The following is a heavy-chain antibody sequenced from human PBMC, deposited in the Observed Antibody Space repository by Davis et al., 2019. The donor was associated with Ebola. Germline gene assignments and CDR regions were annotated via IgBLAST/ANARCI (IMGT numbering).Heavy chain of an antibody. V-gene: IGHV3-23*01. CDR1: GFTFSSYA. J-gene: IGHJ6*02. CDR2: ISGSGGST. CDR3: ARLACTSSSCYTGNYYYYYGVDV. Sequence: GESLKISCAASGFTFSSYAMSWVRQAPGKGLEWVSAISGSGGSTYYADSVKGRFTISRDNSKNTLYLQVNSLRAEDTALYYCARLACTSSSCYTGNYYYYYGVDVWGQGTTVTVSS. D-gene: IGHD2-2*02.